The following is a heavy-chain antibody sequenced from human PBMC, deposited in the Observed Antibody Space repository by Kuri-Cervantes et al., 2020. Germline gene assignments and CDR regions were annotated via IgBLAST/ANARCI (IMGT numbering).Heavy chain of an antibody. CDR1: GFTFSNYY. J-gene: IGHJ4*02. V-gene: IGHV3-11*01. CDR3: ERDSQRGPRGGSCTDY. D-gene: IGHD2-15*01. Sequence: GGSLRLSCAASGFTFSNYYMSWIRQAPGKGLEWVSYISSSGSTIYYADSVKGRFTISRDNAKNSLYLQMNSLRAEDTAVYYCERDSQRGPRGGSCTDYWGQGTLVTVSS. CDR2: ISSSGSTI.